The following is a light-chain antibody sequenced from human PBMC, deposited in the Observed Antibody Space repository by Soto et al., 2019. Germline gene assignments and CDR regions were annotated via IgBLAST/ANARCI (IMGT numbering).Light chain of an antibody. CDR1: SSDVGSYNL. CDR3: CSYAGSRTDV. Sequence: QSALTQPASVSGSPGQSITISCTGTSSDVGSYNLVSWYQHHPGKAPKLMIYEGSKRPSGVSDRFSGSKSGNTASLTISGLPAEDAADYYCCSYAGSRTDVFGTGTKVTVL. J-gene: IGLJ1*01. V-gene: IGLV2-23*01. CDR2: EGS.